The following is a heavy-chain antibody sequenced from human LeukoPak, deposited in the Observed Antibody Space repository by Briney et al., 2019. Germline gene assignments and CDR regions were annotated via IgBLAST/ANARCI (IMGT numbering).Heavy chain of an antibody. CDR3: ASLGYCSSTSCYGEKRENDY. J-gene: IGHJ4*02. CDR2: INPNSGGT. CDR1: GYTFTGYY. D-gene: IGHD2-2*01. Sequence: ASVKVSCKASGYTFTGYYMHWVRQAPGQGLEWMGWINPNSGGTNYAQKFQGRVTMTRDTSISTAYMELSRLRSDDTAVYYCASLGYCSSTSCYGEKRENDYWGQGTLVTVSS. V-gene: IGHV1-2*02.